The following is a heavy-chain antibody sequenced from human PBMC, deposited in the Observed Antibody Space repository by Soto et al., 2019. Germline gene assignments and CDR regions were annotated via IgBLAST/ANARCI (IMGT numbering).Heavy chain of an antibody. CDR3: ARDSSVSGYYGSGSYTPNWFDP. J-gene: IGHJ5*02. Sequence: SETLSLTCTVSGGSISSSSYYWGWIRQPPGKGLEWIGSIYYSGSTYYNPYLKSRVTISVDTSKNQFSLKLSSVTAADTAVYYCARDSSVSGYYGSGSYTPNWFDPWGQGTLVTVSS. CDR1: GGSISSSSYY. V-gene: IGHV4-39*07. D-gene: IGHD3-10*01. CDR2: IYYSGST.